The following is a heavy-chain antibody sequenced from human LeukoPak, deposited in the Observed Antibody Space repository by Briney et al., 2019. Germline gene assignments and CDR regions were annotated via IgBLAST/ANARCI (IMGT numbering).Heavy chain of an antibody. CDR2: MNPNNGGT. V-gene: IGHV1-2*02. Sequence: ASVKVSCKASGYTFTGYYMHWVRQAPGQGLEWMGWMNPNNGGTNSAQKFQGRVTMTRDTSISTAYMELSRLTSDDTAVYYCTREGDAYDFWGQGTMVTVSS. J-gene: IGHJ3*01. CDR3: TREGDAYDF. CDR1: GYTFTGYY.